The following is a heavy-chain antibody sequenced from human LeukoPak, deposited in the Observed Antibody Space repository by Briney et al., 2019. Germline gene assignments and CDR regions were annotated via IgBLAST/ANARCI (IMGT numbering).Heavy chain of an antibody. CDR2: IYSGGST. Sequence: SGGSLRLSCAASGFTFDDYAMHWVRHAPGKGLEWVSVIYSGGSTYYADSVKGRFTISRDNSKNTLYLQMNSLRAEDTAVYYCARALSEAYSSSYIDYWGQGTLVTVSS. V-gene: IGHV3-53*01. CDR3: ARALSEAYSSSYIDY. J-gene: IGHJ4*02. D-gene: IGHD6-13*01. CDR1: GFTFDDYA.